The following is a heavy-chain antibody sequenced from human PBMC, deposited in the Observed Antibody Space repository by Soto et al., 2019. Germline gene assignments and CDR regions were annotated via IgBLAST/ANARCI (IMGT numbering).Heavy chain of an antibody. D-gene: IGHD2-2*01. Sequence: WIWIRQPPGKGLEWIGFVDYSGSTNYNPSLKSRVSISIDTSRNQFSLKLSSVTAADTAMYYCARDDMVVLLAANYDYYGLDVWGQGTTVTVSS. J-gene: IGHJ6*02. CDR3: ARDDMVVLLAANYDYYGLDV. CDR2: VDYSGST. V-gene: IGHV4-59*01.